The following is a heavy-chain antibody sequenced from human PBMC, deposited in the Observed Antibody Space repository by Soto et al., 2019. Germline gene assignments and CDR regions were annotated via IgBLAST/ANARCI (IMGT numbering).Heavy chain of an antibody. J-gene: IGHJ5*02. CDR1: GGSINSRGYY. CDR3: ARQSESTGYFYGWFDP. Sequence: SETLSLTCTVSGGSINSRGYYWTWIRQHPGKGLGWIGNIYYSGSIHFNPSLKSRLTMLVDTSENQFSLKLTSVTAADTAVYYCARQSESTGYFYGWFDPWGQGSMVTVYS. V-gene: IGHV4-31*03. CDR2: IYYSGSI. D-gene: IGHD3-9*01.